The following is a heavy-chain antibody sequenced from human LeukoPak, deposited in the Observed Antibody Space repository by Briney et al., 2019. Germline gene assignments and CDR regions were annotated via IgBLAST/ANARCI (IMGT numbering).Heavy chain of an antibody. J-gene: IGHJ4*02. CDR3: AREEYSSDWYGHDS. CDR1: GGTISNTNYY. D-gene: IGHD6-13*01. Sequence: KPSETLSLTCTVSGGTISNTNYYWAWLRQPPGRGLEWIGSIYYTGTTFDNPSLKSRVTLSVDTSKNQFSLRLTSVTAADTAFYYCAREEYSSDWYGHDSWGQGTLVTVSS. V-gene: IGHV4-39*07. CDR2: IYYTGTT.